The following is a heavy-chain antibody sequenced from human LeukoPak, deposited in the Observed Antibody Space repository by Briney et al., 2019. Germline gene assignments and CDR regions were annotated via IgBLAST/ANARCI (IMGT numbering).Heavy chain of an antibody. CDR3: AKRKAGGYALDI. D-gene: IGHD3-16*01. CDR1: GFSFDDYA. J-gene: IGHJ3*02. CDR2: ISWSSVSI. Sequence: GRPLRLSCAALGFSFDDYAMYWVRHAPGKGLEWVSGISWSSVSIGYADSVKGRFTISRDNAKNSLYLQMNSLKAEDTALYYCAKRKAGGYALDIWGQGTMVTVSS. V-gene: IGHV3-9*01.